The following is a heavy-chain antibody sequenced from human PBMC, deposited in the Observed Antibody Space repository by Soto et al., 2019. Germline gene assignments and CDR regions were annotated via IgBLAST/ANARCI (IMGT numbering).Heavy chain of an antibody. D-gene: IGHD2-15*01. V-gene: IGHV3-23*01. CDR1: GFTFSSYA. CDR3: AKGHRGCLVMLSCRTYFDY. J-gene: IGHJ4*02. CDR2: ISGSGGST. Sequence: GGSLRLSCAASGFTFSSYAMSWVRQAPGKGLEWVSAISGSGGSTYYADSVKGRFTISRDNSKNTLYLQMNSLRAEDTAVYYCAKGHRGCLVMLSCRTYFDYWGQGTLVTVSS.